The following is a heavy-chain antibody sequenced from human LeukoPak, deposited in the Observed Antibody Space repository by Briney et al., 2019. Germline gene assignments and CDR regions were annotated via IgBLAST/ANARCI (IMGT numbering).Heavy chain of an antibody. J-gene: IGHJ4*02. CDR3: ARGGSSGWYPNAPFDY. V-gene: IGHV4-59*01. D-gene: IGHD6-19*01. CDR1: GGSISSYY. Sequence: SETLSLTCTVSGGSISSYYWSWIRQPPGKGLGWIGYIYYSGSTNYNPSLKSRVTISVDTSKNQFSLKLSSVTAADTAVYYCARGGSSGWYPNAPFDYWGQGTLVTVSS. CDR2: IYYSGST.